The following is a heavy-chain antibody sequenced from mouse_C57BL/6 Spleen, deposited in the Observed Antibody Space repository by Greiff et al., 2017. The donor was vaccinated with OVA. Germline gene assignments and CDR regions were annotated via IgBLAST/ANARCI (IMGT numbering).Heavy chain of an antibody. J-gene: IGHJ2*01. CDR2: IYPGSGST. CDR3: ARLTAQAPYYFDY. V-gene: IGHV1-55*01. D-gene: IGHD3-2*02. CDR1: GYTFTSYW. Sequence: VQLQQSGAELVKPGASVKMSCKASGYTFTSYWITWVKQRPGQGLEWIGDIYPGSGSTNYNEKFKSKATLTVDTSSSTAYMQLSSLTSEDSAVYYCARLTAQAPYYFDYWGQGTTLTVSS.